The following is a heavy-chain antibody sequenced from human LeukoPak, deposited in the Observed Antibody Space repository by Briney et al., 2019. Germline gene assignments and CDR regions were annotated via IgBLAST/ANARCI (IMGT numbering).Heavy chain of an antibody. CDR3: ARSYGSGSYSYYMDV. D-gene: IGHD3-10*01. J-gene: IGHJ6*03. CDR2: IYYSGST. V-gene: IGHV4-61*05. Sequence: SETLSLTCTVSGGSISNSNNYWGWIRQPPGKGLEWIGYIYYSGSTNYNPSLKSRVTISVDTSKNQFSLKLSSVTAADTAVYYCARSYGSGSYSYYMDVWGKGTTVTISS. CDR1: GGSISNSNNY.